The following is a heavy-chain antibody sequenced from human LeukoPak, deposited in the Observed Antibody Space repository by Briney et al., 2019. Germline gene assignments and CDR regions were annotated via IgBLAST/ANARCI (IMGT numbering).Heavy chain of an antibody. CDR1: GGSISSYY. J-gene: IGHJ2*01. D-gene: IGHD3-10*01. Sequence: PSETLSLTCTVSGGSISSYYWSWIRQPPGKGLEWIGYIYYSGSTNYNPSLKSRVTISVDTSKNQFSLKLSSVTAADTAVYYCARRLTGITMVRGVRAPWYFDLWGRGTLVTVSS. CDR2: IYYSGST. CDR3: ARRLTGITMVRGVRAPWYFDL. V-gene: IGHV4-59*01.